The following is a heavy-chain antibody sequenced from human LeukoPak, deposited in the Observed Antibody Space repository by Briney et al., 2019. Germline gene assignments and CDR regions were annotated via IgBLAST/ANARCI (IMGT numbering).Heavy chain of an antibody. V-gene: IGHV1-18*01. CDR3: ARESGSGKRYYYYGMDV. CDR2: ISAYNGNT. CDR1: GYTFTSYG. Sequence: ASVKVSCKASGYTFTSYGISWVRQAPGQGLEWMGWISAYNGNTNYAQKLQGRVTMTTDTSTSTAYMELRSLRSDDTAVYYCARESGSGKRYYYYGMDVWGQGTTVTVSS. J-gene: IGHJ6*02. D-gene: IGHD3-10*01.